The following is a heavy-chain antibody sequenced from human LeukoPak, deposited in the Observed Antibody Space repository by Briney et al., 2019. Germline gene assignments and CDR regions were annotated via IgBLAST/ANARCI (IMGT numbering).Heavy chain of an antibody. Sequence: GSLRLSCTASGFSFSNYWMSWVRQAPGKGLEWIGYIYYSGSTNYNPSLKSRVTISVDTSKNQFSLKLSSVTAADTAVYYCARGESIVGATVSFDYWGQGTLVTVSS. CDR2: IYYSGST. J-gene: IGHJ4*02. CDR1: GFSFSNYW. D-gene: IGHD1-26*01. CDR3: ARGESIVGATVSFDY. V-gene: IGHV4-59*01.